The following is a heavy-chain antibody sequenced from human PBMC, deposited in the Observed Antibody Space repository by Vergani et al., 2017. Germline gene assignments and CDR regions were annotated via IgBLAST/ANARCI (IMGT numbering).Heavy chain of an antibody. J-gene: IGHJ4*02. CDR2: INHSGST. D-gene: IGHD3-10*01. CDR3: AREAYGSGSYEDY. Sequence: QVQLQQWGAGLLKPSETLSLTCAVYGGSFSGYYWSWIRQPPGKGLEWIGEINHSGSTNYNPSLKSRVTISVDTSKNQFSLKLSSVTAADTAVYYCAREAYGSGSYEDYWGQGTLVTVSS. CDR1: GGSFSGYY. V-gene: IGHV4-34*01.